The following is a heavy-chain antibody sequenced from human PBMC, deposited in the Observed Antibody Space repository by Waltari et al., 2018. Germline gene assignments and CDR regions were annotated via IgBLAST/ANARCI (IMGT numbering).Heavy chain of an antibody. CDR1: AYKFSSYW. V-gene: IGHV5-51*03. J-gene: IGHJ4*02. CDR3: ARSTGSGYPALDW. CDR2: IYPGDSDT. Sequence: EGQLVQSGAEVKKPGESLKISCKGSAYKFSSYWIGWVRQMPGKGLEWMGIIYPGDSDTRDSPSFRGQVTISVDKSISTAYLQWSSLKTSDTAMYYCARSTGSGYPALDWWGQGTLVTVSS. D-gene: IGHD6-25*01.